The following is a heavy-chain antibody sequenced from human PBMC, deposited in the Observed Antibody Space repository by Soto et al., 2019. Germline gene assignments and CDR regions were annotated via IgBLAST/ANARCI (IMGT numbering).Heavy chain of an antibody. CDR1: GYMFSSYG. D-gene: IGHD6-13*01. CDR2: ISTYNGNT. J-gene: IGHJ3*02. V-gene: IGHV1-18*01. CDR3: ARVGSSWVGGAFDI. Sequence: ASVKVSCKAAGYMFSSYGINWVRQAPGRGLEWMGWISTYNGNTKYGQKFQGRVTMTTDTSTSTAYMELRSLRSDDTAVYYCARVGSSWVGGAFDIWGQGTMVTVSS.